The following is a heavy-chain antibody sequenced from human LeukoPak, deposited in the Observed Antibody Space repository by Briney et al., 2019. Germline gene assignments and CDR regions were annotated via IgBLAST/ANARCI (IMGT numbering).Heavy chain of an antibody. CDR3: ARRLSLRFDAFAV. Sequence: GGSLRLSCAASGFTFSSYAMTWIRQSPGKGLEWVSSMSDIGPNTYYADSVKGRFTISRDTSKNTLFLQMNSLRAEDTALYFCARRLSLRFDAFAVWGPGTVVTVSS. CDR2: MSDIGPNT. CDR1: GFTFSSYA. J-gene: IGHJ3*01. V-gene: IGHV3-23*01. D-gene: IGHD3-3*01.